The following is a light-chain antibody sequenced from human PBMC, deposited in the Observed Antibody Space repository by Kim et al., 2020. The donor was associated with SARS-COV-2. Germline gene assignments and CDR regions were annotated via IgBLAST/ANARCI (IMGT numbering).Light chain of an antibody. J-gene: IGLJ3*02. CDR2: TTD. Sequence: QTVVTQEPSFSVSPGGTVTLTCGLNSASVSTHFYPGWFQQTPGQAPRALIYTTDTRSSGVPDRFSGSILGNKAALTITGAQADDEGHYYCVLYLRSGIWVFGGGTQLTVL. V-gene: IGLV8-61*01. CDR3: VLYLRSGIWV. CDR1: SASVSTHFY.